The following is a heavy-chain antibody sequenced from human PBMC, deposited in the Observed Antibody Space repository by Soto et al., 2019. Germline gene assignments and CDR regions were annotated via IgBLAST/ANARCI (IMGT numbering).Heavy chain of an antibody. CDR3: ARDRGIGSLGYFRH. CDR2: INQDESEK. D-gene: IGHD3-10*01. V-gene: IGHV3-7*01. Sequence: EVQLVESGGGLVQGGGSLRLSCEASGFSFRDWWMTWVRQAPGKGLEWVANINQDESEKSYADSVKDRFTISRDNAKNSLYLQMNSLRAEDTGSYYCARDRGIGSLGYFRHWGQGTLVTASS. CDR1: GFSFRDWW. J-gene: IGHJ1*01.